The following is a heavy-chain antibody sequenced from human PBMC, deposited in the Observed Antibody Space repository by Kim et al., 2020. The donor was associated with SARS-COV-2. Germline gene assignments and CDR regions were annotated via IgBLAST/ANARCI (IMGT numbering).Heavy chain of an antibody. Sequence: YATDRYTISRDNATNNMYLQMKSLRAEDTAVDYCAKQRNYGASYFDYWGQGTLVTVSS. CDR3: AKQRNYGASYFDY. D-gene: IGHD4-17*01. J-gene: IGHJ4*02. V-gene: IGHV3-23*01.